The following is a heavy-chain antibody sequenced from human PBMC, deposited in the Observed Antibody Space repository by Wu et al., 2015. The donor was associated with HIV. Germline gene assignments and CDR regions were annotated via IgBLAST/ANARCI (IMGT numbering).Heavy chain of an antibody. CDR2: INPSGGST. V-gene: IGHV1-46*01. Sequence: QVQLVQSGAEVKKPGASVKVSCKASGYTFTSYYMHWVRQAPGQGLEWMGIINPSGGSTSYAQKFQGRVTMTRDTSTSTVYMELSSLRSEDTAVYYCARDRGMVRASTNLAYYYYYYGMDVWGQGTTVTVSS. CDR1: GYTFTSYY. D-gene: IGHD3-10*01. J-gene: IGHJ6*02. CDR3: ARDRGMVRASTNLAYYYYYYGMDV.